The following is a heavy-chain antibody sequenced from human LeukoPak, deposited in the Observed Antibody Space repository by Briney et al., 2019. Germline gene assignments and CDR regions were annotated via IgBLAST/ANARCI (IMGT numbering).Heavy chain of an antibody. D-gene: IGHD3-3*01. J-gene: IGHJ5*02. CDR2: ISAYNGNT. CDR3: ARVAIFGVGGWFDP. Sequence: ASVKVSCKASGYTFTSYGISWVRQAPGQELEWMGWISAYNGNTNYAQKLQGRVTMTTDTSTSTAYMELRSLRSGDTAVYYCARVAIFGVGGWFDPWGQGTLVTVSS. V-gene: IGHV1-18*01. CDR1: GYTFTSYG.